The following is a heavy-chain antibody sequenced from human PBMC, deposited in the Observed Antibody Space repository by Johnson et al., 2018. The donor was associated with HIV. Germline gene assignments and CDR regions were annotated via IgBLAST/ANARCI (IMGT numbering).Heavy chain of an antibody. V-gene: IGHV3-20*04. CDR2: INWIGGST. CDR1: GFTFDDYG. CDR3: ARLRGYSGYDSFDI. Sequence: QLVESGGGLVQPGRSLRLSCAASGFTFDDYGMSWVRQAPGKGLEWVSGINWIGGSTGYADSVKGRFTISRDNAKNSLYLQMNSLRAEDTALYYCARLRGYSGYDSFDIWGQGTMVTVSS. D-gene: IGHD5-12*01. J-gene: IGHJ3*02.